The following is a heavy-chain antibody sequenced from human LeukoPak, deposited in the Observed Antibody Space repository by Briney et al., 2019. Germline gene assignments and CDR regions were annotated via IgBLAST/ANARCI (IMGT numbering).Heavy chain of an antibody. V-gene: IGHV3-7*01. CDR2: IKQDGSEK. J-gene: IGHJ6*03. Sequence: GGSLRLSCAASGFTFSSYWMSWVRQAPGKGLEWVANIKQDGSEKYYVDSVKGRFTISRDNAKNSLYLQMNSLRAEDTAVYYCARRGVDSYYYYMDVWGKGTTVIVSS. D-gene: IGHD2-8*01. CDR1: GFTFSSYW. CDR3: ARRGVDSYYYYMDV.